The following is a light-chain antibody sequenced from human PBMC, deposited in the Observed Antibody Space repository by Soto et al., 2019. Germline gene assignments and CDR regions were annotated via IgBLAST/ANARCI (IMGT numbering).Light chain of an antibody. CDR1: QSVSNK. J-gene: IGKJ4*01. V-gene: IGKV3-15*01. Sequence: VMTQSPGTMSVSPGEIATLTFRASQSVSNKLAWYQQKRGHAPRLLIYDASTRATGVPTRFSGSGSGTEFTLTISSLQSEDFAVYYCQQHNSWPLTFGGGAKVEI. CDR3: QQHNSWPLT. CDR2: DAS.